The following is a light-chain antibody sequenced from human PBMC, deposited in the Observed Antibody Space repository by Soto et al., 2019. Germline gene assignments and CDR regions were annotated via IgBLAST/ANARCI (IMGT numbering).Light chain of an antibody. V-gene: IGKV3-15*01. CDR1: QNVNSD. J-gene: IGKJ1*01. Sequence: EIVMTQSPVILSVSPGERATLSCRASQNVNSDLAWYQQKPGQAPRILIYGASTRATDIPARISGSGSGTDFTLTISSLQSEDFAVYYCQQYGSLLGTFGQGTKVEIK. CDR2: GAS. CDR3: QQYGSLLGT.